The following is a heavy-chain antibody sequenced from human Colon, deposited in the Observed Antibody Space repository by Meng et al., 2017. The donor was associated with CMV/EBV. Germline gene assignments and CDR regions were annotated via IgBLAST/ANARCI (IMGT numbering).Heavy chain of an antibody. CDR3: ARDPVAAAADGMDV. CDR2: ISSSSSYI. CDR1: GFTFSSYS. D-gene: IGHD6-13*01. V-gene: IGHV3-21*01. J-gene: IGHJ6*02. Sequence: GSLRLSCAASGFTFSSYSMNWVRQAPGKGLEWVSSISSSSSYIYYAASVKGRFTISRDNAKNSLYLQMNSLRAEDTAVYYCARDPVAAAADGMDVWGQGTTVTVSS.